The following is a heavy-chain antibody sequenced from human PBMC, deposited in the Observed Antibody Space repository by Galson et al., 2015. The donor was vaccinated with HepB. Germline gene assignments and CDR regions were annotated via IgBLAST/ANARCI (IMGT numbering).Heavy chain of an antibody. J-gene: IGHJ4*02. CDR2: ISSNGGST. V-gene: IGHV3-64D*06. D-gene: IGHD2-15*01. CDR1: GFTFSSYA. CDR3: VKDLGYCSGGSCRPGDY. Sequence: SLRLSCAASGFTFSSYAMHWVRQAPGKGLEYVSAISSNGGSTYYADSVKGRFTISRDNSKNTLYLQMSSLRAEDTAVYYCVKDLGYCSGGSCRPGDYWGQGTLVTVSS.